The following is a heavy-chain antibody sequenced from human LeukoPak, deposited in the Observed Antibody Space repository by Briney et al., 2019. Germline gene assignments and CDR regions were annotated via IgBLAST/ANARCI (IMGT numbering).Heavy chain of an antibody. CDR2: ISYDGSNK. CDR3: ANVSPPFDY. CDR1: GFTFSSYG. Sequence: GGSLRLSCAASGFTFSSYGMHWVRQAPGKGLEWVAVISYDGSNKYYADPVKGRFTISRDNSKNTPYLQMNSLRAEDTAVYYCANVSPPFDYWGQGTLVTVSS. J-gene: IGHJ4*02. D-gene: IGHD5/OR15-5a*01. V-gene: IGHV3-30*18.